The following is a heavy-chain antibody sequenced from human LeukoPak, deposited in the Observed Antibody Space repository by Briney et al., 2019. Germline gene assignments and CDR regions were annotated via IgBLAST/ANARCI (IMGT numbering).Heavy chain of an antibody. D-gene: IGHD6-19*01. CDR2: VHYTGTT. Sequence: RASETLSLTCSISGGSIGSFYWSWIRQPPGKGLEWIGYVHYTGTTNYNPSLKTRVTISVDTSKNQFSLKLTSVTAADTAFYFCARGRGWGIAVAGLAFDIWGHGTMVTVSS. J-gene: IGHJ3*02. CDR1: GGSIGSFY. CDR3: ARGRGWGIAVAGLAFDI. V-gene: IGHV4-59*01.